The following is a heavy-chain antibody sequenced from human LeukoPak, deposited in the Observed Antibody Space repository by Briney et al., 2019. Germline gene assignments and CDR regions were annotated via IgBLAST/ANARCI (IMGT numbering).Heavy chain of an antibody. Sequence: PSETLSLTCTVSGGSISSGSYYWSWIRQPAGKGLEWIGRIYTSGSTNYNPSLKSRVTISVDTSKNQFSLKLSSVTAADTAVYYCASGSFGGGELLDYWGQGTLVTVSS. J-gene: IGHJ4*02. D-gene: IGHD1-7*01. V-gene: IGHV4-61*02. CDR3: ASGSFGGGELLDY. CDR1: GGSISSGSYY. CDR2: IYTSGST.